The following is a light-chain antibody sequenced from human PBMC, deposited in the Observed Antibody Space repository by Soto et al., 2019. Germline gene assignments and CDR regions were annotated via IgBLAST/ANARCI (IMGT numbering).Light chain of an antibody. CDR2: GAS. CDR1: QSVSSNY. Sequence: EIVLTQSPGTLSLSPGERATLSCRASQSVSSNYLAWYQQKPGQAPRLLIYGASSRATGIPDRFSGSGSGTAFTLTISILEPEDFAVYYCQHYGRSAYTFGQGTTLEIK. J-gene: IGKJ2*01. V-gene: IGKV3-20*01. CDR3: QHYGRSAYT.